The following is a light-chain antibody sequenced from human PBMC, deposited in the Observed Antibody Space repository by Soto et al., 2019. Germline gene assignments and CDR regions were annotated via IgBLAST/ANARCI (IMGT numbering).Light chain of an antibody. Sequence: EIVLTQSPATLSLSPGERATLSCRASQSVSSYLAWYQQKPGQAPRLLIYDASNRATGIPARFSGSGSGTDFTLTSSSLEPEDFAVYYCQQRSNWPPVFTFGPGTQVDIK. J-gene: IGKJ3*01. V-gene: IGKV3-11*01. CDR1: QSVSSY. CDR2: DAS. CDR3: QQRSNWPPVFT.